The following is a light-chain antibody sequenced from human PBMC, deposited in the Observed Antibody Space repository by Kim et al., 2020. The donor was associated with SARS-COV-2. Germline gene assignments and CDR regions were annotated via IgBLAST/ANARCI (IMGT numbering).Light chain of an antibody. CDR1: QCISSC. J-gene: IGKJ4*01. CDR3: QQLSSYPLT. Sequence: ATSGGRVSITCQGSQCISSCLAWYQQTPGLAPKVLIFSASTLQSGVPSRFSGSGSGTDFPFTISRLQPEDVATYYCQQLSSYPLTVGGGTKVDIK. CDR2: SAS. V-gene: IGKV1-9*01.